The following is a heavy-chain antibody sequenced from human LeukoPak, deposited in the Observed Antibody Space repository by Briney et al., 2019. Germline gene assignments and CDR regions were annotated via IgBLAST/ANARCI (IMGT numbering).Heavy chain of an antibody. J-gene: IGHJ4*02. V-gene: IGHV3-30*02. Sequence: GGSLRLSCAASGFTFSSYGMHWVRQAPGKGLEWVAFIRYDGSNKYYADSVKGRFTISRDNSKNTLYLQMNSLRAEDTAVYYCAKNSEYLELRQYDSSAFDYWGQGTLVTVSS. CDR2: IRYDGSNK. CDR3: AKNSEYLELRQYDSSAFDY. CDR1: GFTFSSYG. D-gene: IGHD3-22*01.